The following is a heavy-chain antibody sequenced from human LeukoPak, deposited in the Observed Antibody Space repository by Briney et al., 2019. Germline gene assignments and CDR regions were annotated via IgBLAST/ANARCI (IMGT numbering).Heavy chain of an antibody. J-gene: IGHJ4*02. CDR2: INPNSGGT. Sequence: ASVTVSCKASGYTFTGYYIHSVRQAPGQGLEWMGWINPNSGGTNYAQKFQGRVTMTRDTPISTPYMELSRLRSDDTAVYYCARVHTIFGVVIGYWGQGTLVTVSS. D-gene: IGHD3-3*01. V-gene: IGHV1-2*02. CDR3: ARVHTIFGVVIGY. CDR1: GYTFTGYY.